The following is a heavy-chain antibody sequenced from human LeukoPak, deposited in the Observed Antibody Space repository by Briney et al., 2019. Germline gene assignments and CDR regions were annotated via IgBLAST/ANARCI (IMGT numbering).Heavy chain of an antibody. Sequence: SETLSLTCTVSGASISSYYWSWIRQPPGKGLEWIGYIYYSGSTNYNPSLKSRVTISVDTSRNQFSLKLSSVTAADTALYYCASSLDSSGWYFGVYWGQGTLVTVSS. D-gene: IGHD6-19*01. CDR2: IYYSGST. CDR1: GASISSYY. J-gene: IGHJ4*02. CDR3: ASSLDSSGWYFGVY. V-gene: IGHV4-59*01.